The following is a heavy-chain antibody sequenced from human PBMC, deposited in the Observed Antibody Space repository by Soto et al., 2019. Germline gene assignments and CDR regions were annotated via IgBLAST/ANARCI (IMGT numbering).Heavy chain of an antibody. J-gene: IGHJ6*02. V-gene: IGHV3-7*03. CDR2: IKQDGSEK. CDR3: AKGRSYYYYYGVDV. CDR1: GFTFSSYW. Sequence: GGSLRLSCAASGFTFSSYWMIWVRQAPGKGLEWVANIKQDGSEKYYVDSVKGRFTISRDNAKNSLYLQMNSLRAEDTALYYCAKGRSYYYYYGVDVWGQGTTVTVSS.